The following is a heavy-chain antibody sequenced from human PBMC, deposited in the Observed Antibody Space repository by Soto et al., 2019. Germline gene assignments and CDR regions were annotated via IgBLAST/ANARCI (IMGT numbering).Heavy chain of an antibody. CDR3: ARDGSPAVKGYWFDP. D-gene: IGHD6-13*01. V-gene: IGHV4-31*03. CDR2: IYYSGST. CDR1: CGSISSGGYY. J-gene: IGHJ5*02. Sequence: SETLSLTCTVSCGSISSGGYYWSWIRQHPGKGLEWIGYIYYSGSTYYNPSLKSRVTISVDTSKNQFSLKLSSVTAADTAVYYCARDGSPAVKGYWFDPWGQGTLVTVSS.